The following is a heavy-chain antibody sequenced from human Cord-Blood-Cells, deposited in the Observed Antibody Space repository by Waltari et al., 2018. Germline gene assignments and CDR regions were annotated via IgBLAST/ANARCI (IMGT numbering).Heavy chain of an antibody. CDR2: IYYSGNT. V-gene: IGHV4-39*01. D-gene: IGHD2-8*01. J-gene: IGHJ5*02. Sequence: QLQLQESGPGLVKPSETLSLTCTVSGGSISSSSYYWGWLLQPPGKGREWIGSIYYSGNTYYNPSLKSRVTISVDTSKNQFSLKLSSVTAADTAVYYCARRLQYMYVPYNWFDPWGQGTLVTVSS. CDR1: GGSISSSSYY. CDR3: ARRLQYMYVPYNWFDP.